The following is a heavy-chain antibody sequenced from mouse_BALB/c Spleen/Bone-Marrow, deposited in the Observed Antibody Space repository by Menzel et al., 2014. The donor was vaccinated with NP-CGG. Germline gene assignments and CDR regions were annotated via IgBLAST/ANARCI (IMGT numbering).Heavy chain of an antibody. D-gene: IGHD1-1*01. CDR3: TREGYYGSSPAWFAY. Sequence: VQLQQSGAELVRPGASVTLSCKASGYTFTDYEMHWVKQTPVHGLEWIGAIDPETGGTAYNQEFKGKATLTADKSSSTAYMELRSLTSEDSAVYYCTREGYYGSSPAWFAYWGQGTLVTVSA. CDR1: GYTFTDYE. J-gene: IGHJ3*01. CDR2: IDPETGGT. V-gene: IGHV1-15*01.